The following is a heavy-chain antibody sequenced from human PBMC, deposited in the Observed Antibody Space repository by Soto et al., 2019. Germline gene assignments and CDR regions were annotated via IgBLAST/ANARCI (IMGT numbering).Heavy chain of an antibody. D-gene: IGHD3-22*01. CDR3: ARTGHSGSYDF. Sequence: ASVKVSCKASGYTFTSYAIHWVRQAPGQRLEWMGWINAGNGGTKYSENFQGRVTITRDTSASTVYLGLSSLSSEDTASYYCARTGHSGSYDFWGQGTLVTVSS. CDR1: GYTFTSYA. J-gene: IGHJ4*02. V-gene: IGHV1-3*01. CDR2: INAGNGGT.